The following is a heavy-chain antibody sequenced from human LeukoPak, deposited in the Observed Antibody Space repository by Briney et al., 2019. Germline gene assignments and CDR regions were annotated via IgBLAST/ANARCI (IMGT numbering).Heavy chain of an antibody. CDR1: GFTFNNYG. J-gene: IGHJ4*02. V-gene: IGHV3-30*18. D-gene: IGHD2-2*01. CDR2: ISYDGRNK. CDR3: AKGPLRGTAAAIDY. Sequence: PGGSLRLSCAASGFTFNNYGMHWVRQAPGKGLEWVAVISYDGRNKHYPDSVKGRFTISRDISTDTLWLQMDILRTEDTAVYYCAKGPLRGTAAAIDYWGQGTLVTVSS.